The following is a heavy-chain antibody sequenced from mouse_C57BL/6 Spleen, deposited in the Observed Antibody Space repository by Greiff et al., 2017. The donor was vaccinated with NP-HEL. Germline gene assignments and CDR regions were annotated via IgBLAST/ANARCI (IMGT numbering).Heavy chain of an antibody. V-gene: IGHV1-18*01. D-gene: IGHD1-1*01. CDR3: AMGYYVSGFHWYFDV. Sequence: EVQLQQSGPELVKPGASVKIPCKASGYTFTDYNMDWVKQSHGKSLEWIGDINPNNGGTIYNQKFKGKATLTVDKSSSTAYMELRSLTSEDTAVYYCAMGYYVSGFHWYFDVWGTGTTDTVSS. CDR1: GYTFTDYN. CDR2: INPNNGGT. J-gene: IGHJ1*03.